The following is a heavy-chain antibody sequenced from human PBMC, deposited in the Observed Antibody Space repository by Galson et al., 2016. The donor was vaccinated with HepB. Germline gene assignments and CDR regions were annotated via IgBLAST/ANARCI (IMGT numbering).Heavy chain of an antibody. V-gene: IGHV4-34*01. Sequence: ETLSLTCVLYGGSFTGYYWSWVRQTPGKGLEWIGEIHHGGGTNYNPSVRSRVTISLDTPANQFSLTLTSMTAADTAIYYCARGPPGILDYWGQGIQVTVSS. CDR2: IHHGGGT. J-gene: IGHJ4*02. D-gene: IGHD3-10*01. CDR1: GGSFTGYY. CDR3: ARGPPGILDY.